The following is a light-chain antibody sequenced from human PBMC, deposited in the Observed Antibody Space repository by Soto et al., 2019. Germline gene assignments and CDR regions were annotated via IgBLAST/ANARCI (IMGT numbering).Light chain of an antibody. CDR3: QQNNSYPHT. Sequence: DIQMTQSPSSLSASVGDRVTITCRASQGISSWLAWYQQKPEKAPKSLIYAASSLQSGVPSRFSGSGSGTDSILTISSLQPEIFATYYCQQNNSYPHTFGQGTKVEIK. CDR2: AAS. CDR1: QGISSW. V-gene: IGKV1D-16*01. J-gene: IGKJ2*01.